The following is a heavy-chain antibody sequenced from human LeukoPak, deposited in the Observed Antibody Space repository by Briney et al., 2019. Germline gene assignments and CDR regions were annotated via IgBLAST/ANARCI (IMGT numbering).Heavy chain of an antibody. CDR2: IYYTGST. CDR1: GGTNINHY. J-gene: IGHJ3*01. CDR3: ARHHTSAVTSLAV. Sequence: SETLSLTCTVSGGTNINHYWSWIRHPPGKGLDWIGYIYYTGSTKYNPSLKSRVTMSVDTSKKQVSLQLNSVTAADTAVYYCARHHTSAVTSLAVWGQGTMVTVSA. D-gene: IGHD6-19*01. V-gene: IGHV4-59*08.